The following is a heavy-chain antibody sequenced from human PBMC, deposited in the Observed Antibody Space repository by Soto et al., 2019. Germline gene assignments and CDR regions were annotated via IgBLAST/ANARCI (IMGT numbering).Heavy chain of an antibody. J-gene: IGHJ4*02. CDR1: GFTFSSYG. V-gene: IGHV3-33*01. D-gene: IGHD2-15*01. CDR2: IWYDGSDK. CDR3: ARNPAKYCSGGSCYSTYFDY. Sequence: GGSLRLSCAASGFTFSSYGMHWVRQAPGKGLEWVAVIWYDGSDKYYADSVKGRFTISRDNSKNTLYLQMNSLRAEDTAVYYCARNPAKYCSGGSCYSTYFDYWGQGTLVTV.